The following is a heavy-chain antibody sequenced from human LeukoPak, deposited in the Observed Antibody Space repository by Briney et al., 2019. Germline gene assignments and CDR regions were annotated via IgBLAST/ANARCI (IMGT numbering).Heavy chain of an antibody. CDR2: ISSSSSYI. CDR3: ARTRGYSSGWASLVDY. CDR1: GFTFSSYA. D-gene: IGHD6-19*01. V-gene: IGHV3-21*01. Sequence: GGSLRLSCAASGFTFSSYAMHWVRQAPGKGLEWVSSISSSSSYIYYADSVKGRFTISRDNAKNSLYLQMNSLRAEDTAVYYCARTRGYSSGWASLVDYWGQGTLVTVSS. J-gene: IGHJ4*02.